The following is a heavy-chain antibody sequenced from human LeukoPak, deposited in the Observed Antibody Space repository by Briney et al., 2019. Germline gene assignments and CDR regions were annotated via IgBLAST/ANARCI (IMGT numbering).Heavy chain of an antibody. CDR1: GFTFNTYA. D-gene: IGHD2-2*01. CDR2: ISGGGGST. Sequence: GGSLRLSCAASGFTFNTYAMNWVRQAPGKGLEWVSTISGGGGSTYYADSVKGRFTISRDNSINTLYLQMNSLRAEDTAVYYCAKDIVVVPAPVGYFDLWGRGTLVTVSS. V-gene: IGHV3-23*01. J-gene: IGHJ2*01. CDR3: AKDIVVVPAPVGYFDL.